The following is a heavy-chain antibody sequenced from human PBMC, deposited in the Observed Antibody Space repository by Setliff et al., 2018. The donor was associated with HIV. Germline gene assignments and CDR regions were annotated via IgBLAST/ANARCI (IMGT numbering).Heavy chain of an antibody. Sequence: GESLKISCQGSGYTFANYWIGWVRQMPGKGLEWMGIIYPGDSDSRDSPSFQGQVIISADKSLSTAYLQWSSLKASDTAMYYCARCSGSYPCDGMDVWGQGTTVTVSS. V-gene: IGHV5-51*01. D-gene: IGHD1-26*01. CDR3: ARCSGSYPCDGMDV. J-gene: IGHJ6*02. CDR1: GYTFANYW. CDR2: IYPGDSDS.